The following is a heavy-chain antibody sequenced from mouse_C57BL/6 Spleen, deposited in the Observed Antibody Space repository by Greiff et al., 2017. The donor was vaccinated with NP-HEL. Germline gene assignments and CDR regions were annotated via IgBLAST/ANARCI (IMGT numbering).Heavy chain of an antibody. D-gene: IGHD4-1*01. Sequence: QVQLKQPGAELVKPGASVKLSCKASGYTFTSYWMHWVKQRPGQGLEWIGMIHPNSGSTNYNEKFKSKATLTVDKSSSTAYMQLSSLTSEDSAVYYCATPGTRGEAMDYWGQGTSVTVSS. CDR1: GYTFTSYW. CDR2: IHPNSGST. V-gene: IGHV1-64*01. J-gene: IGHJ4*01. CDR3: ATPGTRGEAMDY.